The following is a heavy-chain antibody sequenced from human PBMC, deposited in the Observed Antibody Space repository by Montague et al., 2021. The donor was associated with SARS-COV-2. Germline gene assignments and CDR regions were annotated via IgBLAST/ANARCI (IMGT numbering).Heavy chain of an antibody. J-gene: IGHJ6*02. CDR2: TYYRSKWYN. D-gene: IGHD1-1*01. CDR1: GDSVSSHSAT. Sequence: CAISGDSVSSHSATWNWVTQSPSRGLELLGRTYYRSKWYNDYAVSVRGLVTINPDTSKNQFSLPLNSVTPEDTAIYYCTSGREGNYNVMDVWGQGTTVTVSS. V-gene: IGHV6-1*01. CDR3: TSGREGNYNVMDV.